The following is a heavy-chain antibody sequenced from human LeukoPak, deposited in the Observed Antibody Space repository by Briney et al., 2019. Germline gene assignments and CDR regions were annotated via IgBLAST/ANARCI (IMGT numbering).Heavy chain of an antibody. J-gene: IGHJ4*02. V-gene: IGHV4-59*01. CDR2: IYYSGST. CDR1: GGSISSYY. CDR3: ARWVYDFWTGYFPLNFDY. Sequence: PSETLSLTCTVSGGSISSYYWSWIRQPPGKGLEGIGYIYYSGSTNYNPSLKSRVTISVDTSKNQFSLKLSSVTAEDTAAYYCARWVYDFWTGYFPLNFDYWGQGTLVTVSS. D-gene: IGHD3-3*01.